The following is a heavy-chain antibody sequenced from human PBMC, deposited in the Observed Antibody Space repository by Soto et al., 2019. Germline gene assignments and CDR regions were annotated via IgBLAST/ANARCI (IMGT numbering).Heavy chain of an antibody. J-gene: IGHJ5*02. CDR2: FDPEDGET. CDR1: GYTLTELS. CDR3: ATVLRYFDWLSYPYNWFDP. V-gene: IGHV1-24*01. D-gene: IGHD3-9*01. Sequence: ASVKVSCNVSGYTLTELSMHWVRQAPGTGLEGMGGFDPEDGETIYAQKVQGRVTMTEDTSTDTAYMELSSLRSEDTAVYYCATVLRYFDWLSYPYNWFDPWGQGTLVTVSS.